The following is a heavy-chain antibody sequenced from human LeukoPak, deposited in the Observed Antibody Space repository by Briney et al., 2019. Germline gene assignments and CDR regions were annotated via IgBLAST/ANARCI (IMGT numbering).Heavy chain of an antibody. CDR2: IRYDGSNK. J-gene: IGHJ4*02. V-gene: IGHV3-30*02. Sequence: GGSLRLSCAASGFTFSSYGMHWVRQAPGKGLEWVAFIRYDGSNKYYADSVKGRFTISRDNSKNTLSLQINILRPEDTAVYYCATLRADPDDYWGQGTLVTVSS. CDR1: GFTFSSYG. CDR3: ATLRADPDDY.